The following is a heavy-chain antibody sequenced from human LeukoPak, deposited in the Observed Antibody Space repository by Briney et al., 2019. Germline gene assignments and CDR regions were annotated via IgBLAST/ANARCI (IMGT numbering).Heavy chain of an antibody. D-gene: IGHD4-17*01. Sequence: GGSLRLSCAASGFTFSSYSMNWVRQAPGKGLVWVSRINSDGSSRSYADSVKGRFTISRDNSKNTLYLQMNSLRAEDTAVYYCAKVLPKLRTVTTTTGVDYWGQGTLVTVSS. CDR2: INSDGSSR. CDR3: AKVLPKLRTVTTTTGVDY. CDR1: GFTFSSYS. V-gene: IGHV3-74*01. J-gene: IGHJ4*02.